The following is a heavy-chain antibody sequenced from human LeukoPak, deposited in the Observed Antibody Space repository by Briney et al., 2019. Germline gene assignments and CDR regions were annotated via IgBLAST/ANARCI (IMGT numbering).Heavy chain of an antibody. D-gene: IGHD6-13*01. J-gene: IGHJ4*02. CDR2: IYYSGST. V-gene: IGHV4-59*01. Sequence: PSETLSLTCTVSGGTISSYYWSWIRQPPGKGLEWIGYIYYSGSTNYNPSLKRRITISVDTTKNHFSLKVRSVTAADTAVYYCARDYSWWYFDYWGQGTLVTVSS. CDR1: GGTISSYY. CDR3: ARDYSWWYFDY.